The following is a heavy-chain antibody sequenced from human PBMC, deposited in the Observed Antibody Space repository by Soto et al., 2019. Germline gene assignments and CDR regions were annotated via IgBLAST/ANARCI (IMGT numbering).Heavy chain of an antibody. CDR3: ARGRGYYYGSGLGPYYYYGMDV. CDR1: GFTVRSNY. D-gene: IGHD3-10*01. Sequence: PGGSLRLSCAASGFTVRSNYMSWVRQAPGKGLEWVSVIYSGGSTYYADSVKGRFTISRDNSKNTLYLQMNSLRAEDTAVYYCARGRGYYYGSGLGPYYYYGMDVWGQGTTVTVSS. V-gene: IGHV3-66*01. J-gene: IGHJ6*02. CDR2: IYSGGST.